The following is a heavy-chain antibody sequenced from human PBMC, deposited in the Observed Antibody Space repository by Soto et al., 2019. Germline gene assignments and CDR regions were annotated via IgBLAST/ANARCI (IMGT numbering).Heavy chain of an antibody. V-gene: IGHV4-34*01. D-gene: IGHD6-13*01. CDR1: GGSFSGYY. CDR2: INHSGST. CDR3: ARGRMGGSSLKGDFDY. J-gene: IGHJ4*02. Sequence: SETLSLTCAVYGGSFSGYYWSWIRQLPGKGLEWIGEINHSGSTNYNPSLKSRVTISVDTSKNQFSLKLSSVTAADTAVYYCARGRMGGSSLKGDFDYWGQGTLVTVSS.